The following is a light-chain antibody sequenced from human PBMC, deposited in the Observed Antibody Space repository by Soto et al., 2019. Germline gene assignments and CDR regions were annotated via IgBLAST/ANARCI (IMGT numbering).Light chain of an antibody. CDR1: SGHSSYA. V-gene: IGLV4-69*01. J-gene: IGLJ2*01. CDR3: QTWGPGIVV. CDR2: VNSDGSR. Sequence: QLVLTQSPSASASLGASVKLTCTLSSGHSSYAIAWHQQQPEKGPRYLMKVNSDGSRIKGDGIPDRFSGSSSGAERYLTISGLQSEDEAYYYCQTWGPGIVVFGGGTQLTVL.